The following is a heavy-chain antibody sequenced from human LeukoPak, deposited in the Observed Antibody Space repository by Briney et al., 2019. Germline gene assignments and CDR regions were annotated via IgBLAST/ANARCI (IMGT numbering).Heavy chain of an antibody. CDR1: GFTFGNAG. CDR2: IKSKTDGGTT. D-gene: IGHD3-3*01. CDR3: TTDFSYYFDY. V-gene: IGHV3-15*01. J-gene: IGHJ4*02. Sequence: PGGSLSLSWAAPGFTFGNAGMGWVGRPPGKGLGRVGRIKSKTDGGTTDYAAPVKGRFTISRDDSKNTLYLQMNSLKTEDTAVYYCTTDFSYYFDYWGQGTLVAVSS.